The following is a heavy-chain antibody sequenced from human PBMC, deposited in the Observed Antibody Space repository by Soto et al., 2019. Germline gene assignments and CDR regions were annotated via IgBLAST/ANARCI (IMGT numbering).Heavy chain of an antibody. CDR2: IIPILNSP. J-gene: IGHJ6*02. CDR3: AREAPYCTSATCPKFYDMDV. D-gene: IGHD2-2*01. CDR1: GGTFGSYA. V-gene: IGHV1-69*13. Sequence: SVKVSCKASGGTFGSYAITWVRRAPGQGLEWLGGIIPILNSPAYAQKFQARVVITADEITNTAYMELNSLRFDDTAVYYCAREAPYCTSATCPKFYDMDVWGQGTTVAVSS.